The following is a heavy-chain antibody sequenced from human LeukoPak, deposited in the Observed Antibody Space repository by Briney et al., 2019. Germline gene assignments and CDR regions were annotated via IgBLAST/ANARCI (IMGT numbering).Heavy chain of an antibody. D-gene: IGHD3-10*01. CDR3: ARASPGNYYGSGNY. V-gene: IGHV1-3*01. Sequence: ASVKVSSKASGYAFTSYAMHWVRQAPGQRLEWMGWINAGKGNTKYSQKFQGRVTITRDTSASTAYMELSSLRSEDTAVYYCARASPGNYYGSGNYWGQGTLVTVSS. CDR2: INAGKGNT. J-gene: IGHJ4*02. CDR1: GYAFTSYA.